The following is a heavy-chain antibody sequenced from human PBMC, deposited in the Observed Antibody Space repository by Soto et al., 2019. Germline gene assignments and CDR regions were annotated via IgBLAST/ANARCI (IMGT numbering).Heavy chain of an antibody. CDR3: ARGFSGSYYSPFDY. CDR1: GGSISSYY. J-gene: IGHJ4*02. CDR2: IYYSGST. Sequence: SETLSLTCTVSGGSISSYYWSWIRQPPGKGLEWIGYIYYSGSTNYNPSLKSRVTISVDTSKNQFSLRLSSVTAADTAVYYCARGFSGSYYSPFDYWGQGTLVTVSS. V-gene: IGHV4-59*01. D-gene: IGHD1-26*01.